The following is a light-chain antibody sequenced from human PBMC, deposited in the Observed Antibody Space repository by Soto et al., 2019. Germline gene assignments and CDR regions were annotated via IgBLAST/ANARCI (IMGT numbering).Light chain of an antibody. J-gene: IGLJ2*01. CDR1: SSDIGAYDL. Sequence: QSALTQPASVSGSPGQSITISCTGTSSDIGAYDLVSWYRQHPGKAPKFLIYGGNKRPSGVSNRFSGSKSGNTASLTIFGLQAEDEADYHCCSYAGGATSVCGGGTQLTVL. CDR2: GGN. V-gene: IGLV2-23*01. CDR3: CSYAGGATSV.